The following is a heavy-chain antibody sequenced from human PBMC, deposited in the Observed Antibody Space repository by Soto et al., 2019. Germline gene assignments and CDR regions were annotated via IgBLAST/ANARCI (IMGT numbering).Heavy chain of an antibody. CDR2: INTDGSTT. CDR1: EFIFNNYW. D-gene: IGHD3-16*02. V-gene: IGHV3-74*01. CDR3: ARGIYLKYGLDV. Sequence: EVQLVESGGGLVQPGGSLRLSCAASEFIFNNYWMHWVRQVPGKGLEWVSRINTDGSTTNYADSVMGRFTISRDNADNTAYLQMHSLRAEDTAVYYCARGIYLKYGLDVWGQGAAVTVSS. J-gene: IGHJ6*02.